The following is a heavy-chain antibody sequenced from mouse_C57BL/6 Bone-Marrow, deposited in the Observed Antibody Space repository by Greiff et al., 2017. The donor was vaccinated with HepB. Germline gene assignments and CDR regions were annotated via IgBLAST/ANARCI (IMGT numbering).Heavy chain of an antibody. CDR2: INTGGTYT. D-gene: IGHD2-14*01. V-gene: IGHV5-6*01. J-gene: IGHJ2*01. Sequence: EVQVVESGGDLVKPGGSLKLSCVASGFTFSTSGMSWVRPTPDKRLEWVATINTGGTYTYYPDSVKGRFTISKDTAKNTLFLQMSSLKSEDSAIYFCARDRFDYYFDYWGQGTTLTVTS. CDR1: GFTFSTSG. CDR3: ARDRFDYYFDY.